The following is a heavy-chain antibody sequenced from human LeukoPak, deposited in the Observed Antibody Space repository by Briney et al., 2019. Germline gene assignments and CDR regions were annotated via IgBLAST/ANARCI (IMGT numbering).Heavy chain of an antibody. CDR3: AKESYSSGWADYYFDY. V-gene: IGHV3-30*18. Sequence: PGGSLRLSCAASGFTFSSYGMHWVRQAPGKGLEWVAVISYDGSNKYYADSVKGRFTISRDNSKNTLYLQMNSLRAEDTAVYYCAKESYSSGWADYYFDYWGQGTLVTVSS. D-gene: IGHD6-19*01. CDR1: GFTFSSYG. CDR2: ISYDGSNK. J-gene: IGHJ4*02.